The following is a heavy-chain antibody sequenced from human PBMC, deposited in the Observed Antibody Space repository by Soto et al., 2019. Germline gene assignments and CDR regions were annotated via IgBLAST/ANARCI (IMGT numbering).Heavy chain of an antibody. Sequence: QVQLVESGGGVVQPGRSLRLSCAASGFTFRSYGMHWVRQAPGKGLEWVTFISWDGSKKYYGDSVKGRLTISRDNSKSTRYLEINSLRREDTAVYFCARGWSYHILTGYSAPYDDWGQGTQVIVSS. J-gene: IGHJ4*02. CDR1: GFTFRSYG. CDR3: ARGWSYHILTGYSAPYDD. CDR2: ISWDGSKK. D-gene: IGHD3-9*01. V-gene: IGHV3-30*03.